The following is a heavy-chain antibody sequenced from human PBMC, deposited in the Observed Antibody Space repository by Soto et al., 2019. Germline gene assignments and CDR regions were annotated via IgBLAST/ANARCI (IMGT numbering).Heavy chain of an antibody. J-gene: IGHJ6*02. D-gene: IGHD1-26*01. CDR1: GGTFSSYA. CDR2: IIPIFGTA. V-gene: IGHV1-69*13. CDR3: ARDQTLSGSYDYYGMDV. Sequence: SVKVSCKASGGTFSSYAISWVRQAPGQGLEWMGGIIPIFGTANYAQKFQGRVTITADESTSTAYMELSSLRSEDTAVYYCARDQTLSGSYDYYGMDVWGQGTTVTVSS.